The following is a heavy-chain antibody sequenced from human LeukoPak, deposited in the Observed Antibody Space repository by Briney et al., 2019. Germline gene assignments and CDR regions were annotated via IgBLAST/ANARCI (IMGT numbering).Heavy chain of an antibody. CDR3: AKDPGQWLAYFDY. D-gene: IGHD6-19*01. CDR2: ISGSGGST. V-gene: IGHV3-23*01. J-gene: IGHJ4*02. Sequence: ETLSLTCAVYGGSFSGYYWSWIRQPPGKGLEWVSAISGSGGSTYYADSVKGRFTISRDNSKNTLYLQMNSLRAEDTAVYYCAKDPGQWLAYFDYWGQGTLVTVSS. CDR1: GGSFSGYY.